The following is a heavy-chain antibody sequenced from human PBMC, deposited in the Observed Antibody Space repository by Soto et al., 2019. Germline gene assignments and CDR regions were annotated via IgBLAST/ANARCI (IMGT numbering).Heavy chain of an antibody. J-gene: IGHJ4*02. CDR3: AKAGEKGNYDFWSGYYTYYFDY. V-gene: IGHV3-23*01. D-gene: IGHD3-3*01. Sequence: PGGSLRLSCAASGFTFSSYAMSWVRQAPGKGLEWVSAISGSGGSTYYADSVKGRFTISRDNSKNTLYLRMNSLRAEDTAVYYCAKAGEKGNYDFWSGYYTYYFDYWGQGTLVTVSS. CDR1: GFTFSSYA. CDR2: ISGSGGST.